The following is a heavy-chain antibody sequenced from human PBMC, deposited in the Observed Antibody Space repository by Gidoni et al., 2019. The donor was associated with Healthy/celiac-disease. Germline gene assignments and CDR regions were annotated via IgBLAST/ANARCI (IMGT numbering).Heavy chain of an antibody. CDR3: ARDLHDTMVRGVISYYFDY. CDR1: GYTFPGYY. D-gene: IGHD3-10*01. CDR2: INPNSGGT. Sequence: QVQLVQSGAEVTKPGASVKVSCKASGYTFPGYYMHWVRQAPGQGLEWMGWINPNSGGTNYAQKFQGWVTMTRDTSISTAYMELSRLRSDDTAAYYCARDLHDTMVRGVISYYFDYWGQGTLVTVSS. V-gene: IGHV1-2*04. J-gene: IGHJ4*02.